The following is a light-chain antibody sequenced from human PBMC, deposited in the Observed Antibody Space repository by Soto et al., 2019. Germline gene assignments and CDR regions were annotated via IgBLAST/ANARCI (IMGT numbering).Light chain of an antibody. Sequence: DIQMTQSPSPLSASVGDSVTITCRASQTIKTYLNWYRHKPGEAPKLLIYAASRLQTGVPSRFSGSGSGTFFTLSISSLQPEDFATYYCQQTYSTPVTFGQGTKVEV. CDR3: QQTYSTPVT. J-gene: IGKJ1*01. CDR2: AAS. CDR1: QTIKTY. V-gene: IGKV1-39*01.